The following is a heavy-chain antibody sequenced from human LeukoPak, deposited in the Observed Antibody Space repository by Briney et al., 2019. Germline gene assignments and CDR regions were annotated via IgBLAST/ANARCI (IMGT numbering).Heavy chain of an antibody. J-gene: IGHJ3*02. CDR1: GGSIRSSVYY. CDR2: IYYSGST. D-gene: IGHD6-19*01. CDR3: ASLRAVAGPNKGAFDI. V-gene: IGHV4-39*01. Sequence: SETLSLTCTVSGGSIRSSVYYWGWIRQPPGKGLEWIGSIYYSGSTYYNPSLESRVTISVDASKNQFSLKLSSVTAADTAVYYCASLRAVAGPNKGAFDIWGQGTMVTVSS.